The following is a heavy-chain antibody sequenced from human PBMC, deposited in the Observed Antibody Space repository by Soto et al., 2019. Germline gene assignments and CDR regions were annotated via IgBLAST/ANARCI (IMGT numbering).Heavy chain of an antibody. J-gene: IGHJ4*02. CDR1: GFTFSSYS. D-gene: IGHD2-15*01. V-gene: IGHV3-21*01. CDR3: ARNCSGGSCYGNFDY. CDR2: ISSSSSYI. Sequence: GGSLRLSCAASGFTFSSYSMNWVRQAPGKGLEWVSSISSSSSYIYYADSVKGRFTISRDNAKNSLYLQMNSLRAEDTAVYYCARNCSGGSCYGNFDYWGQGTLVTVSS.